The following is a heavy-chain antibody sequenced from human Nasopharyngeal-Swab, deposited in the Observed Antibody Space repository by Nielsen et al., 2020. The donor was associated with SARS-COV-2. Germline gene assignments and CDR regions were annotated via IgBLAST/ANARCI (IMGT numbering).Heavy chain of an antibody. CDR1: GFTVSSNY. CDR2: IYSGGST. CDR3: ARENNRNDLPAPLDY. Sequence: GGSLRLSCAASGFTVSSNYMSWVRQAPGKGLEWVSVIYSGGSTYYADSVKGRFTISRDNSKNTLYLQMNSLRAEDTAVYYCARENNRNDLPAPLDYWGQGTLVTVSS. J-gene: IGHJ4*02. D-gene: IGHD1-20*01. V-gene: IGHV3-53*01.